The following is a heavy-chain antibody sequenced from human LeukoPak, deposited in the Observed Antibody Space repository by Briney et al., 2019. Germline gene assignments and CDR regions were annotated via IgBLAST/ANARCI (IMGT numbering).Heavy chain of an antibody. CDR3: AKENYGDSTGGRFQH. V-gene: IGHV3-23*01. J-gene: IGHJ1*01. CDR1: GFTFSSYA. Sequence: PGGSLRLSCAASGFTFSSYAMSWVRQTPVKGLEWVSVISGSGGSTYYADSVKGRFTISRVNSKNTLYLQMNSLRAEDTAVYHCAKENYGDSTGGRFQHWGQGTLVTVSS. D-gene: IGHD4-17*01. CDR2: ISGSGGST.